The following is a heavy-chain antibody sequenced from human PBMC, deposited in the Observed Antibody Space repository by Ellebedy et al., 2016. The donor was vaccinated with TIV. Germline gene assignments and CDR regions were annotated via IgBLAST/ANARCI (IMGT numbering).Heavy chain of an antibody. D-gene: IGHD1-1*01. CDR2: ISHDGSNK. CDR3: AGEKGGGNERVNDAFDM. J-gene: IGHJ3*02. Sequence: GESLKISCAASGFTFSSYGMHWVRQVPGKGLEWVAVISHDGSNKYYAESVKGRFTISRANAKNSLNLQMNGQRGKDTAVYYCAGEKGGGNERVNDAFDMWGQGTMVTVSS. V-gene: IGHV3-30*03. CDR1: GFTFSSYG.